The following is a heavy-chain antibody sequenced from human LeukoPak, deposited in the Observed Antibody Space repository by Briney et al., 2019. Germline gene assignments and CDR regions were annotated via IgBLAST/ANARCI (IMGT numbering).Heavy chain of an antibody. D-gene: IGHD2-15*01. J-gene: IGHJ4*02. V-gene: IGHV3-23*01. Sequence: GGSLRLSCAASGFSLSSYAMSWVRQAPGKGLEWVSAISGSGGSTYYADSVKGRFTISRDNSKNTLYLQMNSLRAEDTAVYNCARYPCSVAATAVALDYRGQGTLVTVSS. CDR1: GFSLSSYA. CDR3: ARYPCSVAATAVALDY. CDR2: ISGSGGST.